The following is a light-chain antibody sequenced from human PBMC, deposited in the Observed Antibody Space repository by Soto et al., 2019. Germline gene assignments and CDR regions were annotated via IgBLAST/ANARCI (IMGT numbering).Light chain of an antibody. CDR3: QKYGSSPPIT. J-gene: IGKJ5*01. CDR2: GAS. CDR1: QSITSNY. V-gene: IGKV3-20*01. Sequence: EIVLTQSPGTLSLSPGGRATLSCRASQSITSNYIAWYQQRPGQAPRLLIYGASYRATGIPDRFSGSGSGIDFTLTISRLETEDFAVYYCQKYGSSPPITFGQGTRLDIK.